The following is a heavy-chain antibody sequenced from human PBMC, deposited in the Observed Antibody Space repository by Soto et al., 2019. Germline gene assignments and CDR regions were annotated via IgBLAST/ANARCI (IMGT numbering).Heavy chain of an antibody. CDR3: ARGSGYSSSWYLL. J-gene: IGHJ4*02. Sequence: GGSLRLSCAASGFTFISYWMHWVRQAPGKGLVWVSRINSDGSSTSYADSVKGRFTISRDNAKNTLYLQMNSLRAEDTAVYYCARGSGYSSSWYLLWGQGTLVTVSS. D-gene: IGHD6-13*01. CDR2: INSDGSST. CDR1: GFTFISYW. V-gene: IGHV3-74*01.